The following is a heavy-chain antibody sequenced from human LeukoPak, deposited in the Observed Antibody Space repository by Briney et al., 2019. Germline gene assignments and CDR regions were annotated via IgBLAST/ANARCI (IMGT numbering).Heavy chain of an antibody. CDR1: GGSIITSYY. Sequence: PSETLSLTCTVSGGSIITSYYWSRIRQPAGKGLEYIGRIYTSGSTSYSPSLKSRVTMSLDTSKNQFSLRLTSVTAADTAVYYCARGELEPSYFGYWGQGALVTVSS. V-gene: IGHV4-4*07. J-gene: IGHJ4*02. CDR2: IYTSGST. CDR3: ARGELEPSYFGY. D-gene: IGHD1-1*01.